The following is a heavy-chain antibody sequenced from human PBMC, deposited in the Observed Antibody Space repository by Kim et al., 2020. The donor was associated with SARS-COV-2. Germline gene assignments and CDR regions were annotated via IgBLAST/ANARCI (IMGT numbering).Heavy chain of an antibody. J-gene: IGHJ4*02. D-gene: IGHD3-16*01. V-gene: IGHV1-18*01. Sequence: NYAQKLQGRVTMTTDTSTSTAYMELRSLRSDDTAVYYCARDTLGQGGDYWGQGTLVTVSS. CDR3: ARDTLGQGGDY.